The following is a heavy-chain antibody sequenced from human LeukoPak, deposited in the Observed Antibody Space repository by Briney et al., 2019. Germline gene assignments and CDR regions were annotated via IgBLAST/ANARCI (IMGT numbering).Heavy chain of an antibody. D-gene: IGHD6-13*01. CDR1: GYSFTSYA. CDR3: ARDPLRSTWSTYYNALDV. V-gene: IGHV1-18*01. CDR2: ISAYNGNT. Sequence: ASEKVSCKASGYSFTSYAINWVRQAPGQGLEWMGWISAYNGNTDYAQKLQGRVTTTTDTSTSTAYMGLRSLTSDDTAVYYCARDPLRSTWSTYYNALDVWGQGTTVTVSS. J-gene: IGHJ6*02.